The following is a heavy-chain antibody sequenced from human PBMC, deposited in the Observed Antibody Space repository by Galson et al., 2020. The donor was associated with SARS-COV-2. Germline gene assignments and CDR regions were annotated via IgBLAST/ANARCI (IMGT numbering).Heavy chain of an antibody. V-gene: IGHV4-39*01. CDR1: GGSVTSRSYF. D-gene: IGHD5-18*01. J-gene: IGHJ5*02. Sequence: SETLSLTCIVSGGSVTSRSYFWGWIRQSPGKGLEWIGSSHYSGKVSYTPSLKSRVTISVDTSKNQFSLRLNSVTAADTAVYYCARQSIAIELWLEGGDWFDPWGQGTRVTVSS. CDR2: SHYSGKV. CDR3: ARQSIAIELWLEGGDWFDP.